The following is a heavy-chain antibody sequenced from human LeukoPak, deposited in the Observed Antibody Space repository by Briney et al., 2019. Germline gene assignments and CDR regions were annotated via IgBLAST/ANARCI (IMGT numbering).Heavy chain of an antibody. Sequence: PGESLKISCKGSGYSFTSYWIGWVRQMPGKGLEWMGIIYPGDSDTRYSPSFQGQVTISADKSISTAYLQWSSLKASDTAMYYCARSGLYCSSTSCYLDYWGQGTLVTVSS. CDR1: GYSFTSYW. V-gene: IGHV5-51*01. D-gene: IGHD2-2*01. J-gene: IGHJ4*02. CDR3: ARSGLYCSSTSCYLDY. CDR2: IYPGDSDT.